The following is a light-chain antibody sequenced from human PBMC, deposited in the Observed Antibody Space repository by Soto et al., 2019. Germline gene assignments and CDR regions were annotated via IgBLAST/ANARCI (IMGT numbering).Light chain of an antibody. CDR2: SNS. Sequence: QSVLTQPPSVSGAPGQRVTISCTGSSSNIGAGYNVHWYQQLPGTAPKLLIYSNSVRPSGVPDRFSGSRSDTSASLAITGLQAEDGADYYCQSYDRSLSASIFGGGTKVTVL. V-gene: IGLV1-40*01. CDR3: QSYDRSLSASI. CDR1: SSNIGAGYN. J-gene: IGLJ2*01.